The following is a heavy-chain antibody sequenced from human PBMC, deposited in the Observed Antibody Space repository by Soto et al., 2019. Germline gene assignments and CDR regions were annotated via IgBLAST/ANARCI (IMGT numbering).Heavy chain of an antibody. CDR3: ARAYGDYERNDWFDP. D-gene: IGHD4-17*01. CDR2: IYYSGST. CDR1: GGSISSGDYY. J-gene: IGHJ5*02. Sequence: QVQLQESGPGLVKPSQTLSLTCTVSGGSISSGDYYWSWIRQPPGKGLEWIGYIYYSGSTCYNPSLKSRVTISVDTSKNQFSLKLSSVTAADTAVYYCARAYGDYERNDWFDPWGQGTLVTVSS. V-gene: IGHV4-30-4*01.